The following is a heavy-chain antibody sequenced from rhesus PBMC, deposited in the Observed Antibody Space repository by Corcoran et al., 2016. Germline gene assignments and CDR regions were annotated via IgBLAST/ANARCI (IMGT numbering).Heavy chain of an antibody. Sequence: QVQLQESGPGLVKPSETLSLTCAVSGYSISSNYWSWIRQPPGKGLEWIGYIYGSRGSTYDNPSLKSRVTISTDTSKNQFSLKLSSVTAADTAVYYCASLNTVNRDYWGQGVLVTVSS. D-gene: IGHD4-23*01. J-gene: IGHJ4*01. CDR2: IYGSRGST. CDR3: ASLNTVNRDY. V-gene: IGHV4-147*01. CDR1: GYSISSNY.